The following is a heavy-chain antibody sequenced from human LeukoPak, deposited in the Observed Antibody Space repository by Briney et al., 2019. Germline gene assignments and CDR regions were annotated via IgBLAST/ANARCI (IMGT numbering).Heavy chain of an antibody. J-gene: IGHJ3*02. D-gene: IGHD3-22*01. Sequence: GGSLRLSCAASGFTFSSHSMNWVRQAPGKGLEWVGRIKSKTDGGTTDYAAPVKGRFTISRDDSKNTLYLQMNSLKTEDTAVYYCTTRRADSSGYYWDAFDIWGQGTMVTVSS. CDR1: GFTFSSHS. V-gene: IGHV3-15*07. CDR3: TTRRADSSGYYWDAFDI. CDR2: IKSKTDGGTT.